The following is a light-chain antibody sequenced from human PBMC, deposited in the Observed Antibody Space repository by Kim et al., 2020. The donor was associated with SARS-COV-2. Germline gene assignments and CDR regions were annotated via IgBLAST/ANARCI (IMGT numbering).Light chain of an antibody. V-gene: IGKV3-15*01. CDR1: KTISIN. CDR2: GAS. Sequence: RSVSPGERATHDRSGSKTISINITWYQQRPGQAPRLLIYGASTRSTGVPARFSGSGSGTEFTLTVSSLQSEDFAVYYCQQYNKWTTFGGGTKLEI. CDR3: QQYNKWTT. J-gene: IGKJ4*01.